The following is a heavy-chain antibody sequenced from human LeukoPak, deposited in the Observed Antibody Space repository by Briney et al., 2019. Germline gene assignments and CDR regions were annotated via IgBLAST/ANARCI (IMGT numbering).Heavy chain of an antibody. Sequence: GESLKISCKGSGYSFTSYWIGWVRPMPGKGLEWMGIIYPGDSDTRYSPSFQGQVTISADKSISTAYLQWSSLKALDTAMYYCARPPQGYCSSTSCVDYWGQGTLVTVSS. CDR1: GYSFTSYW. J-gene: IGHJ4*02. D-gene: IGHD2-2*01. CDR3: ARPPQGYCSSTSCVDY. CDR2: IYPGDSDT. V-gene: IGHV5-51*01.